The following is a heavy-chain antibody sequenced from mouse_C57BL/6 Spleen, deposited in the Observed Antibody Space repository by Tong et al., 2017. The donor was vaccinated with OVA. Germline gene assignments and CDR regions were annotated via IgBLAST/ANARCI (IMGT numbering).Heavy chain of an antibody. V-gene: IGHV1-39*01. Sequence: EVQLQESGAELVKPGASVKISCKASGYAFSSSWMNWVKQSNGKSLEWIGVINPNYGTTSYNQKFKGKATLTVDQSSSTAYMQLNSLTSEDSAVYYCARDDYDGAWFAYWGQGTLVTVSA. CDR3: ARDDYDGAWFAY. D-gene: IGHD2-4*01. J-gene: IGHJ3*01. CDR1: GYAFSSSW. CDR2: INPNYGTT.